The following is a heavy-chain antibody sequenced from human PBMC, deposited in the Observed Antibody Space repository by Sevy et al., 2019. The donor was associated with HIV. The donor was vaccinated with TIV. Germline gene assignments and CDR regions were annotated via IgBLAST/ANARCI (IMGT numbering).Heavy chain of an antibody. Sequence: SETLSLTCTVSGGSISSSSYYWGWIRQPPGKGLEWIGSIYYSGSTYYNPSLKSRVTISVDTSKNQFSLKLSSVTAADTAVYYCARLSLATVIDYWGQGTLVTVSS. CDR2: IYYSGST. CDR3: ARLSLATVIDY. D-gene: IGHD4-17*01. V-gene: IGHV4-39*01. CDR1: GGSISSSSYY. J-gene: IGHJ4*02.